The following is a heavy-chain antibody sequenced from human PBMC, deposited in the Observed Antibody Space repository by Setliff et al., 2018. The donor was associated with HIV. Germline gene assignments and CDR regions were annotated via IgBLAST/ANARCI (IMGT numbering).Heavy chain of an antibody. D-gene: IGHD2-2*01. CDR3: ARGGCSSTSCYNYYYYGMDV. CDR1: GGSIGSGDYY. CDR2: IYYSGST. Sequence: PSETLSLTCTVSGGSIGSGDYYWSWIRQPPGKGLEWIGYIYYSGSTYYNPSLKSRVTISVDTSKNQFSLKLSSVTAADTAVYYCARGGCSSTSCYNYYYYGMDVWGQGTTVTVSS. V-gene: IGHV4-30-4*08. J-gene: IGHJ6*02.